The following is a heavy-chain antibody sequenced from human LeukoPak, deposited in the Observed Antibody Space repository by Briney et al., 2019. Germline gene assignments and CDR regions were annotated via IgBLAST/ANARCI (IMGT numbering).Heavy chain of an antibody. Sequence: PSETLSLTCTVSGGSISSYYWSWIRQPSGKGLEWIGYIYYSGSTNYNPSLKSRVTISVDTSKNQFSLKLSSVTAADTAVYYCARENGDYEDYWGQGTLVTVSS. CDR1: GGSISSYY. CDR2: IYYSGST. J-gene: IGHJ4*02. CDR3: ARENGDYEDY. D-gene: IGHD4-17*01. V-gene: IGHV4-59*01.